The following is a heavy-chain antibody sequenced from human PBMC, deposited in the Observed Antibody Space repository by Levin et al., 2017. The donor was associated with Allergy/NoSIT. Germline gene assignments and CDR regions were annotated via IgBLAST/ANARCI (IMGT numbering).Heavy chain of an antibody. CDR2: ISYNGNIK. J-gene: IGHJ6*02. V-gene: IGHV3-30*04. CDR1: GFTFSDYA. Sequence: PGGSLRLSCVASGFTFSDYAMHWARQAPGRGLEWVAVISYNGNIKYNADSVQGRFTISRSHSNNTLNLQMNSLRVEDTGVYYCARDYWTYTGTGDGTHVWGQGTTVTVSS. D-gene: IGHD1-1*01. CDR3: ARDYWTYTGTGDGTHV.